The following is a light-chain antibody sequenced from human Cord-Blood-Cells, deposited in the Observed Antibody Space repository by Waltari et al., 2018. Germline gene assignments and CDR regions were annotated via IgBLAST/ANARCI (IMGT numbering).Light chain of an antibody. CDR2: KAS. V-gene: IGKV1-5*03. CDR1: QSIGSW. Sequence: DIQMTQSPSTLSASVGGRVTITCRASQSIGSWLAWYEQKPGKAPKLLIYKASSLESGVPSRFSGSGSGTEFTLTISSLQPDDFATYYCQQYNSYSPTFGQGTKVEIK. J-gene: IGKJ1*01. CDR3: QQYNSYSPT.